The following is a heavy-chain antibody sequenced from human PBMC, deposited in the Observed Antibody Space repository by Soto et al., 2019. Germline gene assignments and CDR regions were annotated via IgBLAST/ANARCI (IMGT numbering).Heavy chain of an antibody. CDR2: IIPQFPPP. Sequence: QVQLVQSGAEVRKPGSSVKVSCKSSGGIFRSNAISWVRQAPGQGLEWMGAIIPQFPPPYYAQRFQGRVTITADESTSTAYVALDNLTSDDTAVYFFVRDIADTPMIYWGQGTLLTVSS. CDR1: GGIFRSNA. CDR3: VRDIADTPMIY. D-gene: IGHD5-18*01. V-gene: IGHV1-69*01. J-gene: IGHJ4*02.